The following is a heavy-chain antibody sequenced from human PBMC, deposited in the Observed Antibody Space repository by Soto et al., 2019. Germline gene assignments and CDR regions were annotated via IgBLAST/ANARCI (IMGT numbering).Heavy chain of an antibody. J-gene: IGHJ6*02. D-gene: IGHD1-1*01. CDR3: AKDISTTGRLYYYYYGMDV. Sequence: GGSLRLSCAASGFTFSSYAMSWVRQAPGKGLEWVSTITGGGGVTYYADSVKGRFTISRDNSKNTLYLQMNSLRAEDTAVYYCAKDISTTGRLYYYYYGMDVWGQGTTVTVSS. CDR1: GFTFSSYA. CDR2: ITGGGGVT. V-gene: IGHV3-23*01.